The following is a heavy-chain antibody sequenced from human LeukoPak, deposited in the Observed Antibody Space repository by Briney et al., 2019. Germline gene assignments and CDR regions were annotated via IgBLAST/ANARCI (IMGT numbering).Heavy chain of an antibody. V-gene: IGHV3-23*01. Sequence: GGSLRLSCAASGFTFSSYAMSWVRQAPGKGLEWVSAISGSGGSTYNADSVKGRFTISRDNSKNTLYLQMNSLRAEDTAVYYCARGYYYDSSGYQPFDYWGQGALVTVSS. CDR2: ISGSGGST. J-gene: IGHJ4*02. CDR1: GFTFSSYA. D-gene: IGHD3-22*01. CDR3: ARGYYYDSSGYQPFDY.